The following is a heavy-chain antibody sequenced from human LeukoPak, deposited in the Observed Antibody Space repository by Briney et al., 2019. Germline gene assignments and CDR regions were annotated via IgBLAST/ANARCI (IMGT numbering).Heavy chain of an antibody. CDR3: ARGGVDHYGSGTYYLMYYFDH. Sequence: GGSLRLSCAASGFTFRSYWMSWVRQAPGKGLEWVANIKKDGSEKYYVDSVKGRFTISRDDPHNTLYLQMNSVRAEDTAVYFCARGGVDHYGSGTYYLMYYFDHWGQGALVTVSS. D-gene: IGHD3-10*01. CDR1: GFTFRSYW. V-gene: IGHV3-7*03. J-gene: IGHJ4*02. CDR2: IKKDGSEK.